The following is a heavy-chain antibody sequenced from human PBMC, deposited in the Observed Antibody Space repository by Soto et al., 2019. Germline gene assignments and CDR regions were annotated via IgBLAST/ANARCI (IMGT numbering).Heavy chain of an antibody. J-gene: IGHJ4*02. V-gene: IGHV1-24*01. CDR1: GYTLTELS. CDR2: FDPEDGET. D-gene: IGHD3-3*01. Sequence: GASVKVSCKVSGYTLTELSMHWVRQAPGKGLEWMGGFDPEDGETIYAQKFQGRVTMTEDTSTDTAYMELSSLRSEDTAVYYCATSPLEWSRRDFDYWGQGTLVTVSS. CDR3: ATSPLEWSRRDFDY.